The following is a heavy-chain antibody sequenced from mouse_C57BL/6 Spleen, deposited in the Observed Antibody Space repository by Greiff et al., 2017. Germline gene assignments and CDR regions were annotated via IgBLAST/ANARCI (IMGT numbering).Heavy chain of an antibody. CDR3: ARRNLGRDYAMDY. CDR2: ISSGSSTI. D-gene: IGHD4-1*01. J-gene: IGHJ4*01. V-gene: IGHV5-17*01. Sequence: EVKLVESGGGLVKPGGSLKLSCAASGFTFSDYGMHWVRQAPEKGLAWVAYISSGSSTIYYADTVKGRFTISRDNAKNTLFLQMTSLRSEDTAMYYCARRNLGRDYAMDYWGQGTSVIVSS. CDR1: GFTFSDYG.